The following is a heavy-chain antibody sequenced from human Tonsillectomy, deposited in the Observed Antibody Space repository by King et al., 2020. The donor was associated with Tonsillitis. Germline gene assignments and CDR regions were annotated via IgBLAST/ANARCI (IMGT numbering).Heavy chain of an antibody. CDR1: GFSFSSYW. J-gene: IGHJ4*02. V-gene: IGHV3-74*01. D-gene: IGHD1-26*01. CDR3: ARGYSGTYRIDY. CDR2: TNSDGSST. Sequence: VQLVESGGGLVQPGGSLTLSCAASGFSFSSYWMHWVRQATGKGLVWVSRTNSDGSSTTYADAVKGRFTISRDNAKNTRYLQMKSLGAEDTAVYYCARGYSGTYRIDYWGQGTLVPVSS.